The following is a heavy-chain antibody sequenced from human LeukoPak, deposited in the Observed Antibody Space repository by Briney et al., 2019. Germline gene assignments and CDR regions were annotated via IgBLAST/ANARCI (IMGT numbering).Heavy chain of an antibody. CDR2: ISAYNGNT. V-gene: IGHV1-18*01. CDR3: ARGAVTIFGVVIDDY. J-gene: IGHJ4*02. Sequence: WASVKVSCKASGYTFTSYGISWVRQAPGQGLEWMGWISAYNGNTNYAQKLQGRVTMTTDTSTGTAYMELRSLRSDDTAVYYCARGAVTIFGVVIDDYWGQGTLVTVSS. CDR1: GYTFTSYG. D-gene: IGHD3-3*01.